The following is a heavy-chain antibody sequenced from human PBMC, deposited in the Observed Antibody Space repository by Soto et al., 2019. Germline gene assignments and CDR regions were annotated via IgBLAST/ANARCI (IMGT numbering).Heavy chain of an antibody. Sequence: PGGSLRLSCAASGFAFSSYGMHWVRQAPGKGLEWVAVIWYDGSNKYYADSVKGRFTISRDNSKNTLYLQMNSLRAEDTAVYYCARGSGYSSSWYMDVWGQGTTVTVSS. CDR2: IWYDGSNK. D-gene: IGHD6-13*01. CDR1: GFAFSSYG. J-gene: IGHJ6*03. V-gene: IGHV3-33*01. CDR3: ARGSGYSSSWYMDV.